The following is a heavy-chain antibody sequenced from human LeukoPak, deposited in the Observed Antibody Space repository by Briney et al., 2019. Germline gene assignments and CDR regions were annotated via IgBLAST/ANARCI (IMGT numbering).Heavy chain of an antibody. Sequence: GESLRLSCAASGFTFSSYSMNWVRQAPGKGLEWVSSISSSSYIYYADSVKGRFTISRDNAKNSLYLQMNSLRAEDTAVYYCARESPYSSSWYRAAFDIWGQGTMVTASS. D-gene: IGHD6-13*01. CDR2: ISSSSYI. CDR1: GFTFSSYS. CDR3: ARESPYSSSWYRAAFDI. V-gene: IGHV3-21*01. J-gene: IGHJ3*02.